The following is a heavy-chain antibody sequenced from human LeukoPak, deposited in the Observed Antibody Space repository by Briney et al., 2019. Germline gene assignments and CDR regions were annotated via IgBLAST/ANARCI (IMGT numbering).Heavy chain of an antibody. Sequence: GGSLRLSCAASGFTFSTYNMNWVRQAPGKGLEWVSSITSSSSYTFYADSVKGRFTISRDNAKNSLYLQMNSLRAEDTAVYYCARDPGVLGSFDPWGQGTLVTVSS. CDR2: ITSSSSYT. J-gene: IGHJ5*02. CDR3: ARDPGVLGSFDP. CDR1: GFTFSTYN. D-gene: IGHD3-3*01. V-gene: IGHV3-21*01.